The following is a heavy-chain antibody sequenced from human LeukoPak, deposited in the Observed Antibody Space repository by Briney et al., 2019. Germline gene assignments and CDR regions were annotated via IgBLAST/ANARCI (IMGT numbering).Heavy chain of an antibody. J-gene: IGHJ4*02. CDR1: GFTFSSYS. Sequence: GGSLRLSCAASGFTFSSYSMNWVRQAPGKGLEWVSSISSSSSYIYYADSVKGRFTISRDNAKNSLYLQMNSLRAEDTAVYYGARVTKRAQGQLTYYFDYWGQGTLVTVSS. CDR2: ISSSSSYI. V-gene: IGHV3-21*01. CDR3: ARVTKRAQGQLTYYFDY. D-gene: IGHD4/OR15-4a*01.